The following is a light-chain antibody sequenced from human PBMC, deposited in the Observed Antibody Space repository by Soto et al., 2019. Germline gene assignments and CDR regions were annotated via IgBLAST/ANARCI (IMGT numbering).Light chain of an antibody. V-gene: IGKV1D-12*01. CDR3: QQAYSFPVT. CDR2: AAS. Sequence: DIQMTQSPSSISASVGERVAITCRASQGLSSWIAWYQQRPGKAPKLLIYAASNLQSGVPSRFSGSGSGTDFTLTIDSLQPEDFATYYCQQAYSFPVTFGPGPRLEMK. CDR1: QGLSSW. J-gene: IGKJ5*01.